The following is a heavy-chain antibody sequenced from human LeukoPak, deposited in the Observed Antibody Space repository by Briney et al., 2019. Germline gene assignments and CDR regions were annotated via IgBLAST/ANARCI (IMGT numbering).Heavy chain of an antibody. CDR2: ISYDGSNK. Sequence: PGGSLRLSCAASGFTFSSYGMHWVRQAPGKGLEWVAGISYDGSNKYYADSVKGRFTISRDNSKNTLYLQMNSLRAEDTAVYYCAKVPFRIHDLDYWGQGTLVTVSS. V-gene: IGHV3-30*18. CDR1: GFTFSSYG. J-gene: IGHJ4*02. CDR3: AKVPFRIHDLDY. D-gene: IGHD3-3*01.